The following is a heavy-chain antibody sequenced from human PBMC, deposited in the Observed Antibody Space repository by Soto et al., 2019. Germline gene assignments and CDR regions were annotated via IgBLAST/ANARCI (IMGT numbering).Heavy chain of an antibody. J-gene: IGHJ4*02. V-gene: IGHV3-53*02. CDR2: INNGDNT. CDR3: ARDGPSRAERD. Sequence: EVQLVETGGCLVQPGGSLRLSCAASGFTVSSNYMSWVRQAPGKGLEWVSGINNGDNTYYADSVKGRFTISRDNSKNTLYLQMNSLRAEDSALYYCARDGPSRAERDWGQGTLVTVSS. CDR1: GFTVSSNY. D-gene: IGHD6-13*01.